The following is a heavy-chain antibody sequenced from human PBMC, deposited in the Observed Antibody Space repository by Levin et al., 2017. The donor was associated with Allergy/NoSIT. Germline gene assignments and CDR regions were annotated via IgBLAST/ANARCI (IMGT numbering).Heavy chain of an antibody. CDR1: GGYISPYY. V-gene: IGHV4-59*01. J-gene: IGHJ4*02. CDR3: ARGSDIHSWRFAY. Sequence: KSSETLSLTCTVSGGYISPYYWNWVRQSPEKGLEWIGYIYYSGTTHFNPSFESRVTMSVDTSKNQFSLSLRSVTAADTAIYYCARGSDIHSWRFAYWGQGSLVRLL. CDR2: IYYSGTT. D-gene: IGHD3-3*02.